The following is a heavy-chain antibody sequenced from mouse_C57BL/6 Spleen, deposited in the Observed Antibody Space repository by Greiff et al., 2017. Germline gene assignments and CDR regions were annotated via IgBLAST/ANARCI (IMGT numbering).Heavy chain of an antibody. CDR1: GYSITSGYY. D-gene: IGHD2-3*01. J-gene: IGHJ4*01. Sequence: DVQLQESGPGLVKPSQSLSLTCSVTGYSITSGYYWNWIRQFPGNKLEWMGYISYDGSNNYNPSLKNRISITRDTSKNQFFLKLNSVTTEDTATYYCARELLHYAMDYWGQGTSVTVSS. V-gene: IGHV3-6*01. CDR2: ISYDGSN. CDR3: ARELLHYAMDY.